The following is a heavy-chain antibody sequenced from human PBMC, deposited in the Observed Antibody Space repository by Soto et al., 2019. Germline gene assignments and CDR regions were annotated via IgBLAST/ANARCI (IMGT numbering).Heavy chain of an antibody. CDR1: GYSFTAYG. J-gene: IGHJ4*02. CDR2: ISAYNGNS. Sequence: EASVKVSCKTSGYSFTAYGITWVRQAPGQGLEWMGWISAYNGNSNYAQNLQGRVTMTTDTSTNTGYMELRSLTSDDSAVYYCARVEDYFDSSGYAHWGQGTLVTVSS. CDR3: ARVEDYFDSSGYAH. V-gene: IGHV1-18*04. D-gene: IGHD3-22*01.